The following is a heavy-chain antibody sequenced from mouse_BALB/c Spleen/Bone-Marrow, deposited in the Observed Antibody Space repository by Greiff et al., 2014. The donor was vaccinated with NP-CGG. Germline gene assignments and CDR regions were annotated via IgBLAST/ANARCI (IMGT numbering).Heavy chain of an antibody. Sequence: VQLQQSGAELVKSGASVKLSCTASGFNIKDTYIHWVKQRPEQGLEWIGRIDPANGNTKYDPKFQGKATITTDTSSNTAYLQLSSLTSEDTAVYYCAQGYDWAMDYWGQGTSVTVSS. CDR2: IDPANGNT. CDR1: GFNIKDTY. D-gene: IGHD2-14*01. J-gene: IGHJ4*01. V-gene: IGHV14-3*02. CDR3: AQGYDWAMDY.